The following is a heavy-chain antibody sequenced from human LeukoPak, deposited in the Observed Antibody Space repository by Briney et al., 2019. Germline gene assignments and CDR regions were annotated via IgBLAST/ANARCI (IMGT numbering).Heavy chain of an antibody. V-gene: IGHV3-33*01. CDR1: GFTFSSYG. D-gene: IGHD5-12*01. CDR2: IWYDGSNK. J-gene: IGHJ3*02. CDR3: ARDAWEDKVGASDI. Sequence: GRSLRLSCAASGFTFSSYGMHWVRQAPGKGLEWVAVIWYDGSNKYYADSVKGRFTISRDNSKNTLYLQMNSLRAEDTAVYYCARDAWEDKVGASDIWGQGTMVNVSS.